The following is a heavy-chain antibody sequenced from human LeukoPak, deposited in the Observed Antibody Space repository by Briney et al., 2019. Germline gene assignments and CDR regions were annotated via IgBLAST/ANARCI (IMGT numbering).Heavy chain of an antibody. CDR2: IGAFNGNR. Sequence: ASVKVSCKTSGYTFSRYGFSWVRQAPGQGLEWIGWIGAFNGNRNYAKSVQGRITLTADTSTNTTYMELRSLTSDDTAVYFCGRDWDWHVQFWGQGTLITVSS. V-gene: IGHV1-18*01. CDR1: GYTFSRYG. J-gene: IGHJ4*02. CDR3: GRDWDWHVQF. D-gene: IGHD1-26*01.